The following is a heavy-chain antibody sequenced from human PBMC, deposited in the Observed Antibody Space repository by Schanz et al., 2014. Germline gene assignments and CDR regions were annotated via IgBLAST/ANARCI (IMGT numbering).Heavy chain of an antibody. V-gene: IGHV1-69*04. CDR1: GYTFSSYG. CDR2: IIPNLGSA. J-gene: IGHJ4*02. CDR3: ARAGQDYSDSSGYATYYFGN. D-gene: IGHD3-22*01. Sequence: QVQLVQSGAEVKKPGASVKVSCKASGYTFSSYGINWVRQAPGQGLEWMGRIIPNLGSANYAQKFQGRVTITADKSTSTAYMELSNLRSEDTAVYYCARAGQDYSDSSGYATYYFGNWGQGTLVTVSS.